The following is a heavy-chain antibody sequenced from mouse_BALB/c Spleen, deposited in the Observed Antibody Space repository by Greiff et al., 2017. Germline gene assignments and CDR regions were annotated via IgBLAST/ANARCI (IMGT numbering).Heavy chain of an antibody. V-gene: IGHV5-6-5*01. J-gene: IGHJ1*01. D-gene: IGHD1-1*01. Sequence: EVKLMESGGGLVKPGGSLKLSCAASGFTFSSYAMSWVRQTPEKRLEWVASISSGGSTYYPDSVKGRFTISRDNARNILYLQMSSLRSEDTAMYYCARGVSTTVVAHWYFDVWGAGTTVTVSS. CDR2: ISSGGST. CDR3: ARGVSTTVVAHWYFDV. CDR1: GFTFSSYA.